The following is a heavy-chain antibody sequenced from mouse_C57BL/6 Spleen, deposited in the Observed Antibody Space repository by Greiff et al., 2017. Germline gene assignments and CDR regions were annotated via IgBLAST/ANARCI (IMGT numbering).Heavy chain of an antibody. V-gene: IGHV6-6*01. CDR1: GFTFSDAW. J-gene: IGHJ2*01. CDR3: TRGGNYDFDY. CDR2: IRNKANNHAT. D-gene: IGHD2-1*01. Sequence: EVQGVESGGGLVQPGGSMKLSCAASGFTFSDAWMDWVRQSPEEGLEWVAEIRNKANNHATYYAESVKGRFTISRDDSKSSVYLQMNSLRAEDTGIYYCTRGGNYDFDYWGQGTTLTVSS.